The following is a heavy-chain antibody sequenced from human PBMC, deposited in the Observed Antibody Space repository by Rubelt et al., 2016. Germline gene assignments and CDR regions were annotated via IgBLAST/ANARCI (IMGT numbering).Heavy chain of an antibody. CDR2: IYHSGST. CDR3: ARDKLGSEIYYYYGMDV. D-gene: IGHD7-27*01. CDR1: GGSISSGGYS. Sequence: QLQLQESGPGLVKPSETLSLTCTVSGGSISSGGYSWSWLRQPPGKGLEWIGYIYHSGSTYYNPSLKGRVTISVDTSKNQFSLKLSSVTAADTAVYYCARDKLGSEIYYYYGMDVWGQGTTVTVSS. V-gene: IGHV4-30-2*01. J-gene: IGHJ6*02.